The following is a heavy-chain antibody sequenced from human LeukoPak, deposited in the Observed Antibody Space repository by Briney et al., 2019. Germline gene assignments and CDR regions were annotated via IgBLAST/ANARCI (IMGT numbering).Heavy chain of an antibody. CDR3: AKDKNWNVCDY. CDR2: INQDGSVK. D-gene: IGHD1-1*01. J-gene: IGHJ4*02. CDR1: GFTFSSYW. Sequence: GDSLRLSCAVSGFTFSSYWMIWFRQAPGKGLEWVAHINQDGSVKNYVDSVKGRFTISRDNANNFLYLQMNSLRAEDTAVYYCAKDKNWNVCDYWGRGTLVTVSS. V-gene: IGHV3-7*01.